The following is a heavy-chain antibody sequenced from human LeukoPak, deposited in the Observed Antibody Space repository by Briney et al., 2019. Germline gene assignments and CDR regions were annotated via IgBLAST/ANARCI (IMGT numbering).Heavy chain of an antibody. CDR3: ARTPPPQWRDRIWFAP. CDR2: IYYSGST. Sequence: SETLSLTCTVSGVSISSYYWSWIRQPPGKGLEWIGYIYYSGSTNYNPSLKSRVTTSVDTSKNQFSLKLSSVTAADTAVYYCARTPPPQWRDRIWFAPWGQGTLVTVSS. V-gene: IGHV4-59*01. CDR1: GVSISSYY. J-gene: IGHJ5*02. D-gene: IGHD6-19*01.